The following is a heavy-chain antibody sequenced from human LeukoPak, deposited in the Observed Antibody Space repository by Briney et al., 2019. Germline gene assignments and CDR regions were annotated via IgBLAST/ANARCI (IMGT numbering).Heavy chain of an antibody. CDR1: GGSFSGYY. CDR2: INHSGST. J-gene: IGHJ6*02. Sequence: SETLSLTCAVYGGSFSGYYWSWIRQPPGKGLEWIGEINHSGSTNYNPSLKSRVTISVDTSKNQFSLKLSSVTAADTAVYYCARAFNLVFRGQYYDILTRSGGMDVWGQGATVTVSS. D-gene: IGHD3-9*01. CDR3: ARAFNLVFRGQYYDILTRSGGMDV. V-gene: IGHV4-34*01.